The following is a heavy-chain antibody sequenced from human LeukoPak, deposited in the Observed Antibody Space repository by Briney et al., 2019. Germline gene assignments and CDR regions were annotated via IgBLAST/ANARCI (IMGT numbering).Heavy chain of an antibody. CDR2: IIPIFGTA. D-gene: IGHD3-10*01. CDR1: GGTFSSYA. Sequence: SVKVSCKASGGTFSSYAISWVRQAPGQGLEWMGGIIPIFGTANYAQKFQGRVTITADKSTSTAYMELSSLGSEDTAVYYCARDGELLWFGESSYGMDVWGKGTTVTVSS. CDR3: ARDGELLWFGESSYGMDV. V-gene: IGHV1-69*06. J-gene: IGHJ6*04.